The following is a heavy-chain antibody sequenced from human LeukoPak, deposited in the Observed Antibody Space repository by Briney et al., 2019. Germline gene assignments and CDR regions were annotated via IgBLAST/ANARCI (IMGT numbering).Heavy chain of an antibody. D-gene: IGHD2-2*01. V-gene: IGHV4-39*07. Sequence: WVRQAPGKGLEWIGSIYYSGSTYYNPSLKSRVTISVDTSKNQFSLKLSSVTAADTAVYYCARVRVVPAAIRAIDYWGQGTLVTVSS. CDR2: IYYSGST. CDR3: ARVRVVPAAIRAIDY. J-gene: IGHJ4*02.